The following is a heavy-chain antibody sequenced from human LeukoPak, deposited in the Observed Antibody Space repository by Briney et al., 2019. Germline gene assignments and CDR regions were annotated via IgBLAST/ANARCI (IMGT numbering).Heavy chain of an antibody. J-gene: IGHJ4*02. CDR2: INPNSGVT. Sequence: ASVKVSCKASGYTFIGYYMHWVRQAPGQGLEWMGQINPNSGVTNYAQKFQGRVTMTRDTSISIAYMELSSLTSDDTAVYYCARETAVTGTFFDHWGQGTLVTVSS. CDR1: GYTFIGYY. V-gene: IGHV1-2*06. D-gene: IGHD6-19*01. CDR3: ARETAVTGTFFDH.